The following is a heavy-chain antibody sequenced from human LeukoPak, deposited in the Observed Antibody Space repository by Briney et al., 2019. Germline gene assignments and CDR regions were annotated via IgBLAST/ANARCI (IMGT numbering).Heavy chain of an antibody. CDR3: AKAIRSTYYDY. Sequence: GGSLRLSCAASGSTFDDYAMHWVRQPPGKGLEWVSLISWDGGSTYYADSVKGRFTISRDNSENSLYLQMNSLRAEDTALYYCAKAIRSTYYDYWGQGTLVTVSS. J-gene: IGHJ4*02. V-gene: IGHV3-43D*03. CDR2: ISWDGGST. CDR1: GSTFDDYA. D-gene: IGHD5-24*01.